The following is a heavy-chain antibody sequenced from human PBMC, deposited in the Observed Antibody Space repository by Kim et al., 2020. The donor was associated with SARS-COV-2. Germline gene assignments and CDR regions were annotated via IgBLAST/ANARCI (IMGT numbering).Heavy chain of an antibody. Sequence: TDYNPSRKSRVTISVDTSKNQFSLKLSSGTAADTAVYYCARGRGGYGMDVWGQGTTVTVSS. V-gene: IGHV4-30-2*04. J-gene: IGHJ6*02. CDR3: ARGRGGYGMDV. CDR2: T.